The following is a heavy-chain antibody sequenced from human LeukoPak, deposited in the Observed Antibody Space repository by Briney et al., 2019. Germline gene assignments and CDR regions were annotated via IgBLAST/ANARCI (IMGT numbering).Heavy chain of an antibody. D-gene: IGHD3-3*01. CDR1: GYSISSGYY. CDR3: AGDFWSGYYFRD. J-gene: IGHJ4*02. CDR2: IYHSGST. Sequence: PSETLSLTCSFSGYSISSGYYWGWIRQPPGHGLEWIGNIYHSGSTYYNPSLKSRVTISVDTSKNQFSLKLSSVTAADTAVYYCAGDFWSGYYFRDWGQGTLVTVSS. V-gene: IGHV4-38-2*02.